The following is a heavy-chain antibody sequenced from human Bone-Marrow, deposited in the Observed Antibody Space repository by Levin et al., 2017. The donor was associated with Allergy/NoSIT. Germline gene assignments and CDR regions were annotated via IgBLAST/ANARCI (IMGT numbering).Heavy chain of an antibody. V-gene: IGHV1-24*01. Sequence: GESLKISCKVSGYTLTELSIHWVRQAPGKGLEWMGGFHPEDDETIYAQTFQGRVTLTEDTSTNTAFMELSSLRSDDTAVYYCATDGGFVSRNDYRSPSFIDAFDVRGQGTMVTVSS. J-gene: IGHJ3*01. D-gene: IGHD3-10*01. CDR3: ATDGGFVSRNDYRSPSFIDAFDV. CDR1: GYTLTELS. CDR2: FHPEDDET.